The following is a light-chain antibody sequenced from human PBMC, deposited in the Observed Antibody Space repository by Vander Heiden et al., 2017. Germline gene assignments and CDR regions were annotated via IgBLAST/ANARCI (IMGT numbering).Light chain of an antibody. CDR1: SSDVGAYDY. V-gene: IGLV2-11*01. CDR2: DVT. J-gene: IGLJ3*02. CDR3: CSYAGSYTWV. Sequence: QSALTQPRSVSGSPGQSVTISCPGTSSDVGAYDYVSWYQQHPGKAPKLLIYDVTKWPSGVPDRFSGSKSGNTATLTISGLLTEVEADYYCCSYAGSYTWVFGGGTKVTVL.